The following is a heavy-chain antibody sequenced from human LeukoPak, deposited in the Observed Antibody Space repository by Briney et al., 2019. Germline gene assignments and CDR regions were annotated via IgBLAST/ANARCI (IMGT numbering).Heavy chain of an antibody. Sequence: SETLSLTCTVSGGSISSSSYYWGWIRQPPGKGLEWIGSIYYSGSTYYNPSLKSRVTISVDTSKNQFSLKLSSVTAADTAVYYCARLGRYGNKVKVGFDYWGQGTLVTVSS. J-gene: IGHJ4*02. CDR3: ARLGRYGNKVKVGFDY. V-gene: IGHV4-39*07. D-gene: IGHD4-17*01. CDR2: IYYSGST. CDR1: GGSISSSSYY.